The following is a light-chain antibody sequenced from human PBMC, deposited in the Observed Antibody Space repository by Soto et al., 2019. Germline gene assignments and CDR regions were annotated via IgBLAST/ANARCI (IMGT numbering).Light chain of an antibody. CDR3: QQYGSSPVT. V-gene: IGKV3-20*01. CDR1: QGVSNSY. J-gene: IGKJ2*01. Sequence: EIVLTQSPGTLSLSPGERATLSCRASQGVSNSYLAWYQQKPGQAPRLLIYHASSRATGIPDRFSGGGSGTDFTLTISRLEPEDFAVYYCQQYGSSPVTFGQGTNLEIK. CDR2: HAS.